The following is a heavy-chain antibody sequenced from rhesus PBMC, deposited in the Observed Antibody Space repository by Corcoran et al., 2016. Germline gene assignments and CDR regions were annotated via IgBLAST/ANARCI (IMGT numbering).Heavy chain of an antibody. CDR2: IYGSSGST. CDR3: ARDRIAAAGGFDY. J-gene: IGHJ4*01. V-gene: IGHV4-76*01. CDR1: GGSISSGYD. Sequence: QVQLQESGPGVVKPSETLSLTCAVSGGSISSGYDWSWIRQPPGKGLEWIGYIYGSSGSTNYNPSLKNRVTSSKDASKNQFSLKLSSVTAADTAVYYCARDRIAAAGGFDYWGQGVLVTVSS. D-gene: IGHD6-25*01.